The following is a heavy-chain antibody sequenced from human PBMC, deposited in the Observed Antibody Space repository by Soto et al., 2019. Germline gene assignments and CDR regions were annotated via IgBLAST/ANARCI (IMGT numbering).Heavy chain of an antibody. D-gene: IGHD2-15*01. CDR1: CGSISSGGYS. CDR3: ARDRGRGYCSGGSCYSDAFDI. V-gene: IGHV4-30-2*01. J-gene: IGHJ3*02. Sequence: QLQLQESGSGLVKPSQTLSLTCAVSCGSISSGGYSWRWIRQPPGKGLAWIGSIYHSGSAYSNPSLKSRVTISVDRSKNQFSLKLSSVTAADTAVYYCARDRGRGYCSGGSCYSDAFDIWGQGTMVTVS. CDR2: IYHSGSA.